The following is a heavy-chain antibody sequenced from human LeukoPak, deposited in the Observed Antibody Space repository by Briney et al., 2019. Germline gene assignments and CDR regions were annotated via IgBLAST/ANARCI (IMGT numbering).Heavy chain of an antibody. CDR2: IRSDGSRT. Sequence: PGGSLRLSCAASGFTFSSYAMSWVRQAPGKGLEWVSRIRSDGSRTSYADSVKGRFTISRDNAKNTLYPQMNSLSAEDTAVYYCASDMGYDSSGSYRYGMDVWGQGTTVTVSS. J-gene: IGHJ6*02. D-gene: IGHD3-22*01. V-gene: IGHV3-74*01. CDR1: GFTFSSYA. CDR3: ASDMGYDSSGSYRYGMDV.